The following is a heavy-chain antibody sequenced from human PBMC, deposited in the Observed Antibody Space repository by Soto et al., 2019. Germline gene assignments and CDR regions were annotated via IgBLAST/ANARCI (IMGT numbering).Heavy chain of an antibody. CDR1: GFTFSTYW. CDR2: IKQDGSQK. CDR3: AGDGASDGRPGCYFDY. J-gene: IGHJ4*02. V-gene: IGHV3-7*04. D-gene: IGHD3-16*01. Sequence: EVQLVESGGGLVQPGGSLRLSCAASGFTFSTYWMSWVRQAPGKGLEWVANIKQDGSQKYYVDSVKGRFTISRDNAKNSLYLQMNTLRVEDTAVYYCAGDGASDGRPGCYFDYWGQGTLVTVSS.